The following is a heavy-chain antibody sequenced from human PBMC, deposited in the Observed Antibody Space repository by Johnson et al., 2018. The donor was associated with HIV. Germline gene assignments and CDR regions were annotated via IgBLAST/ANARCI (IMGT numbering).Heavy chain of an antibody. Sequence: EVQLVESGGGLVQPGGSLRLSCAASGFAFRSYWMHWVRQAPGKGLVWVSRINSDGSSTSYADSVKGRFTISRDSAKNSLYLQMNSLRADDTAVYYCARDFGYSSGWYRDDAFDIWGQGTMVTVSS. CDR3: ARDFGYSSGWYRDDAFDI. CDR2: INSDGSST. J-gene: IGHJ3*02. V-gene: IGHV3-74*01. D-gene: IGHD6-19*01. CDR1: GFAFRSYW.